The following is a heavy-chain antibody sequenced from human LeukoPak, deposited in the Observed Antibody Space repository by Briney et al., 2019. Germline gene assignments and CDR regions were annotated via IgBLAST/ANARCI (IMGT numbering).Heavy chain of an antibody. CDR2: SGGGGGRT. J-gene: IGHJ4*02. D-gene: IGHD1-7*01. Sequence: GGSLRLSCAASGFIFNNYVMSWVRQGPGKGLEWVSASGGGGGRTYYADSVKGRFTISRDNSKNTLFLQMGSLRAEDTAVYYCAKGEGPTVGITWGQGTLGTVTS. V-gene: IGHV3-23*01. CDR3: AKGEGPTVGIT. CDR1: GFIFNNYV.